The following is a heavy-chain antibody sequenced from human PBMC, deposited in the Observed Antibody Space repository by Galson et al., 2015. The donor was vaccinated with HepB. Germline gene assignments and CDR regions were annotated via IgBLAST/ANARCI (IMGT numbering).Heavy chain of an antibody. CDR3: ARDPTLGGFYGDYESPTGAFDI. D-gene: IGHD4-17*01. V-gene: IGHV5-51*01. CDR1: GYSFTSYW. J-gene: IGHJ3*02. CDR2: IYPGDSDT. Sequence: QSGAEVKKPGESLKISCKGSGYSFTSYWIGWVRQMPGKGLEWMGIIYPGDSDTRYSPSFQGQVTISADKSISTAYLQWSSLKASDTAMYYCARDPTLGGFYGDYESPTGAFDIWGQGTMVTVSS.